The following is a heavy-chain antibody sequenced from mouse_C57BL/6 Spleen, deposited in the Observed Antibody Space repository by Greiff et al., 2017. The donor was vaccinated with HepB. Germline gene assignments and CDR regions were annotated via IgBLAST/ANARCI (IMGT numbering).Heavy chain of an antibody. D-gene: IGHD1-1*02. Sequence: QVQLQQSGPELVKPGASVKISCKASGYTFTDYYINWVKQRPGQGLEWIGWIFPGSGSTYYNEKFKGKATLTVDKSSITAYMLLSSLTSEDSAVYFCARSGGNYFDYWGQGTLVTVSA. CDR3: ARSGGNYFDY. CDR1: GYTFTDYY. CDR2: IFPGSGST. J-gene: IGHJ3*01. V-gene: IGHV1-75*01.